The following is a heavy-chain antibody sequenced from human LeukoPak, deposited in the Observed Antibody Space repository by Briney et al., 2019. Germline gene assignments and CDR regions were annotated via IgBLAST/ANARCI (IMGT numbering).Heavy chain of an antibody. CDR3: ARGQIGPRSGSHNLLAKSMDV. J-gene: IGHJ6*03. CDR1: GYMFTNYW. D-gene: IGHD5-12*01. Sequence: GESLKISCKASGYMFTNYWVAWVRQMPGKGLEWMGIIYPEDSDTAYSPSFQGHVTISADNSITTAYLQWSSLKASDTAMYFCARGQIGPRSGSHNLLAKSMDVWGKGTTVTVSS. CDR2: IYPEDSDT. V-gene: IGHV5-51*01.